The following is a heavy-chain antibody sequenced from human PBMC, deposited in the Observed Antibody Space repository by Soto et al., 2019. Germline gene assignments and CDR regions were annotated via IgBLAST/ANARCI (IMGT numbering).Heavy chain of an antibody. V-gene: IGHV4-34*01. J-gene: IGHJ4*02. CDR2: INHSGST. CDR1: GGSFSGYY. CDR3: ARGVAADIVVVVAATFDY. Sequence: PSETLSLTCAVYGGSFSGYYWSWIRQPPGKGLEWIGEINHSGSTNYNPSLKSRVTISVDTSKNQFSLKLSSVTAADTAVYYCARGVAADIVVVVAATFDYWGQGTLFTVSS. D-gene: IGHD2-15*01.